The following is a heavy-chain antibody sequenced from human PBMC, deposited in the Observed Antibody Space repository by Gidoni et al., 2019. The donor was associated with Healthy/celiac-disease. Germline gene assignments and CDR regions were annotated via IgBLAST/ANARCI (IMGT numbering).Heavy chain of an antibody. J-gene: IGHJ5*02. CDR1: GSPFTSYG. CDR2: ISAYKGNT. Sequence: QFQLVQSVAEVKTPGASVTVSCRASGSPFTSYGISWVRQAPGQGLEWMGWISAYKGNTNYAQKLQGRVTMTTDTSTRTAYRERRSLRSDDTAVYYCARAVPYDSSGYYPWGQGTLVTVSS. D-gene: IGHD3-22*01. V-gene: IGHV1-18*01. CDR3: ARAVPYDSSGYYP.